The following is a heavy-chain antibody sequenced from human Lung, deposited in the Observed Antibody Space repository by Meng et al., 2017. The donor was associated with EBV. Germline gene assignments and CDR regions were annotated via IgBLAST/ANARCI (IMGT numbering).Heavy chain of an antibody. Sequence: QGQLKQGGAGLLRPSETLSLTCAFYGGSFSGYHWSWIRQPPGKGLEWIGEINRSGSTNYNPSLKSRVTISVDTSKNQFSLNLSSVTAADTAVYYCARGGTSSAPFDYWGQGTLVTVSS. D-gene: IGHD2-2*01. CDR2: INRSGST. J-gene: IGHJ4*02. CDR1: GGSFSGYH. V-gene: IGHV4-34*01. CDR3: ARGGTSSAPFDY.